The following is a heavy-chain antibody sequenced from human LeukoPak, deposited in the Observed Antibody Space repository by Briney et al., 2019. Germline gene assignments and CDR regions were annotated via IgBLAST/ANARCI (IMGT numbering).Heavy chain of an antibody. V-gene: IGHV3-48*03. CDR3: ARGRGEMAHSQLGY. CDR2: ISSSGSTI. Sequence: GGSLRLSCAASGFTFSSYEMNWVRQAPGKGLEWVSYISSSGSTIYYADSVKGRFTISRDNAKNSLYLQMNSLRAEDTAVYYCARGRGEMAHSQLGYWGQGTLVTVSS. J-gene: IGHJ4*02. CDR1: GFTFSSYE. D-gene: IGHD5-24*01.